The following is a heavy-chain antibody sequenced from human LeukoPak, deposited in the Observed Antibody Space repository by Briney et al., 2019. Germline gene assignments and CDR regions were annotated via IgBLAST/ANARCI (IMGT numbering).Heavy chain of an antibody. Sequence: PSETLSLTCAVYGGSFRGYYWSWIRQPPGKGLEWIGEINHSGSTNYNPSLKSRVTISVDTSKNQFSLKLSSVTAADTAVYYCARGGPRYCSGGSCYFGYRGQGTLVTVSS. CDR2: INHSGST. CDR1: GGSFRGYY. CDR3: ARGGPRYCSGGSCYFGY. J-gene: IGHJ4*02. D-gene: IGHD2-15*01. V-gene: IGHV4-34*01.